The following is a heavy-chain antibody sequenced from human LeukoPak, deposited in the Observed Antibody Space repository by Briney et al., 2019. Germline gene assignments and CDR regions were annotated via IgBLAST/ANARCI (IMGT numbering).Heavy chain of an antibody. V-gene: IGHV6-1*01. CDR1: GDSVSSNSAA. CDR2: TYYRSKWYS. J-gene: IGHJ4*02. CDR3: ARMVGLVSDY. Sequence: QTLSLTCAISGDSVSSNSAAWNWIRQSPSRGLEWLGRTYYRSKWYSYYAPSVKSRITINPDTSKNQFSLQLKSVTPEDTAVYYCARMVGLVSDYWGQGTLVTVSS. D-gene: IGHD3-10*01.